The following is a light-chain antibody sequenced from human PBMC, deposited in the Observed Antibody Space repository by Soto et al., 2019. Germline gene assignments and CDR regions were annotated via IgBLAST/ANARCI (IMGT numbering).Light chain of an antibody. V-gene: IGKV3-20*01. CDR1: QSVSSR. CDR2: GAS. Sequence: EIVLTQSPGTLSLSPGERATLSCRASQSVSSRLAWYQQRPGQAPRLLISGASSRATGIPDRFSGSGSGTDFTLTISRLEPEDFALYYCQHYAHNSPITFGQGTRPEIK. CDR3: QHYAHNSPIT. J-gene: IGKJ5*01.